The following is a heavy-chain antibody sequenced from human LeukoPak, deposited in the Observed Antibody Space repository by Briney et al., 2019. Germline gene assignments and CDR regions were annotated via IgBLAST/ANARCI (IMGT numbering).Heavy chain of an antibody. CDR2: ISSSGSTI. D-gene: IGHD6-13*01. CDR1: GFTFSSYE. J-gene: IGHJ4*02. V-gene: IGHV3-48*03. CDR3: ARKQQLWGPFDY. Sequence: GGSLRLSCAASGFTFSSYEMNWVRQAQGKGLEWVSYISSSGSTIYYADSVKGRFTISRDNAKNSLYLQTNSLRAEDTAVYYCARKQQLWGPFDYWGQGTLVTVSS.